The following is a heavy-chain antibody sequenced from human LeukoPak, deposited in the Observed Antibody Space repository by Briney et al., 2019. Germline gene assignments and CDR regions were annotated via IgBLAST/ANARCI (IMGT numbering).Heavy chain of an antibody. D-gene: IGHD5-18*01. V-gene: IGHV4-4*07. J-gene: IGHJ3*02. CDR2: IYTSGST. CDR1: GGSISNYF. Sequence: SETLSLTCTVSGGSISNYFWSWIRQPAGKGLEWIGRIYTSGSTNYNPSLKSRVTISVDTSKNQFSLKLSSVTAADTAVYYCATTPQRGYSYGWGTDAFDIWGQGTMVTVSS. CDR3: ATTPQRGYSYGWGTDAFDI.